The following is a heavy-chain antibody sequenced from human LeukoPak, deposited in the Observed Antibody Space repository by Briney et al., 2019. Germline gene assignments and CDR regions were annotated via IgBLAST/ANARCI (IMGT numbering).Heavy chain of an antibody. CDR1: GIALSSAE. D-gene: IGHD2-15*01. CDR2: ISSSGTTI. J-gene: IGHJ6*02. V-gene: IGHV3-48*03. Sequence: GSLRLSRVASGIALSSAEMNSVRQAPGKGLERILYISSSGTTIHYADSVKGRFTVSRDNGEHSLYLQMSSLRAEDTAVYYCARDRGIFTRYYYAMDVWGQGTTVTVSS. CDR3: ARDRGIFTRYYYAMDV.